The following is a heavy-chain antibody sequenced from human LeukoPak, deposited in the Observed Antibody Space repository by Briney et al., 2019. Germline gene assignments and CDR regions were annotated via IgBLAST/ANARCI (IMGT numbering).Heavy chain of an antibody. Sequence: ASVKVSCKASGYTFTNYAMHWVRQAPGQRLEWMGWINAGNGNTKYSQKFRGRVTITRDTSASTAYMELSSLRSEDTAVYYCARLYCSGGSCYYDYWGQGTLVTVSS. CDR3: ARLYCSGGSCYYDY. J-gene: IGHJ4*02. V-gene: IGHV1-3*01. D-gene: IGHD2-15*01. CDR2: INAGNGNT. CDR1: GYTFTNYA.